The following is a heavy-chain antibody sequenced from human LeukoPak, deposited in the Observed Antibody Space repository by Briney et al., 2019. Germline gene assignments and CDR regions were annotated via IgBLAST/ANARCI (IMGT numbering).Heavy chain of an antibody. V-gene: IGHV4-61*01. CDR1: GGSISSSSYY. CDR3: ARGSYYFDY. Sequence: SETLSLTCTVSGGSISSSSYYWSWIRQPPGKGLEWIGYIYYSGSTNYNPPLKSRVTISVDTSKNQFSLELSSVTAADTAVYYCARGSYYFDYWGQGTLVTVSS. J-gene: IGHJ4*02. D-gene: IGHD6-13*01. CDR2: IYYSGST.